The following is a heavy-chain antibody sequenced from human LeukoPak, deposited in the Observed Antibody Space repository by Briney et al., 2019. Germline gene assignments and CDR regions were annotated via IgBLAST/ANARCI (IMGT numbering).Heavy chain of an antibody. V-gene: IGHV1-24*01. CDR2: FDPEDGET. CDR3: ATTPLVVAATTLDY. Sequence: ASVTVSCKVSGYTLTELSMHWVRQAPGKGLEWMGGFDPEDGETIYAQKFQGRVTMTEDTSTDTAYMELSSLRSEDTAVYYCATTPLVVAATTLDYWGQGTLVTVSS. D-gene: IGHD2-15*01. J-gene: IGHJ4*02. CDR1: GYTLTELS.